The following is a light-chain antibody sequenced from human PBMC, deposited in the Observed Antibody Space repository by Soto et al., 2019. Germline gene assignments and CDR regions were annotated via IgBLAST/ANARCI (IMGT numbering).Light chain of an antibody. V-gene: IGKV3-20*01. CDR2: GAS. Sequence: EIVLTQSPGTLSLSPGERATLSCRASQSVSSSYLAWYQQKPGQAPRLLIYGASSRATGIPDRFSGSGAGTDFTLTMSRLEAEDFAMYYCQQDGSSRTFGQGPKVEIK. J-gene: IGKJ1*01. CDR1: QSVSSSY. CDR3: QQDGSSRT.